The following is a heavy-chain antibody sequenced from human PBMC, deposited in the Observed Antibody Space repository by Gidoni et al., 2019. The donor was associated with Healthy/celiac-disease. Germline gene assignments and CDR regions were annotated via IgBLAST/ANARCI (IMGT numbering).Heavy chain of an antibody. Sequence: QVQLVQSGAEVKKPGSSVKVSCKASGGTFSSYTISWVRQAPGQGLEWMGRIIPILGIANYAQKFQVRVTITADKSTSTAYMELSSLRSEDTAVYYCARGEVRQWPKYYYYYYGMDVWGQGTTVTVSS. CDR1: GGTFSSYT. D-gene: IGHD6-19*01. CDR3: ARGEVRQWPKYYYYYYGMDV. CDR2: IIPILGIA. V-gene: IGHV1-69*02. J-gene: IGHJ6*02.